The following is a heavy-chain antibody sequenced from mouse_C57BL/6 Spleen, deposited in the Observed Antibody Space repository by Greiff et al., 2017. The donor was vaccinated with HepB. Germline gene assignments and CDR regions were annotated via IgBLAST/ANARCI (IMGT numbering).Heavy chain of an antibody. Sequence: QVQLQQSGAELVKPGASVKMSCKASGYTFTTYPIEWMKQNHGKSLEWIGNFHPYNDDTKYNEKFKGKATLTVEKSSSTVYLELSRLTSDDSAVYYCARGDYYGSRDYYAMDYWGQGTSVTVSS. CDR1: GYTFTTYP. D-gene: IGHD1-1*01. CDR2: FHPYNDDT. CDR3: ARGDYYGSRDYYAMDY. V-gene: IGHV1-47*01. J-gene: IGHJ4*01.